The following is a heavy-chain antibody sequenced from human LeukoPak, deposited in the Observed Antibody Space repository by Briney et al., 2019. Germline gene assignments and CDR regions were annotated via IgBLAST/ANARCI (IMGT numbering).Heavy chain of an antibody. Sequence: PGGSLRLSCAASGFTFDDYAMHWVRHAPGKGLEWVSGINWNSGSIGYADSVKGRFTISRDNAKNSLYLQMNSLRAEDTALYYCAKDIRSSGWYGGFDYWGQGTLVTVSS. J-gene: IGHJ4*02. V-gene: IGHV3-9*01. D-gene: IGHD6-19*01. CDR2: INWNSGSI. CDR3: AKDIRSSGWYGGFDY. CDR1: GFTFDDYA.